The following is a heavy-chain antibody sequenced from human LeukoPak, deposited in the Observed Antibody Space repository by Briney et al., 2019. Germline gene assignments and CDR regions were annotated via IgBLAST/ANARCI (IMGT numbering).Heavy chain of an antibody. Sequence: PSETLSLTCTVSGGSISSYYWSWIRQPAGKGLEWIGRIYTSGSTNYNPSLKSRVTMSVDTSKNQFSLKLGSVTAADMAVYYCARGTGWLRPYYFDYWGQGTLVTVSS. J-gene: IGHJ4*02. CDR1: GGSISSYY. CDR3: ARGTGWLRPYYFDY. V-gene: IGHV4-4*07. D-gene: IGHD5-12*01. CDR2: IYTSGST.